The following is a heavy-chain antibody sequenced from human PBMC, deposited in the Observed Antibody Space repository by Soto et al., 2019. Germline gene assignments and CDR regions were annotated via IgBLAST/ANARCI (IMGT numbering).Heavy chain of an antibody. Sequence: ASVKVSCKASGYTFTSYGISWVRQAPGQGLEWMGWISAYNGNTNYAQKLQGRVTMTTDTSTSTAYMELRSLRSDDTAVYYCARDGVIAVAGPRCEYWGQGTLVTVSS. CDR1: GYTFTSYG. CDR2: ISAYNGNT. J-gene: IGHJ4*02. CDR3: ARDGVIAVAGPRCEY. D-gene: IGHD6-19*01. V-gene: IGHV1-18*01.